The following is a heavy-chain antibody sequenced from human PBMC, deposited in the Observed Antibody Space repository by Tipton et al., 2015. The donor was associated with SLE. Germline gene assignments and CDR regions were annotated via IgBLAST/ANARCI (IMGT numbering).Heavy chain of an antibody. D-gene: IGHD3-10*01. CDR3: ATSRSPLIRGFDY. V-gene: IGHV4-59*11. J-gene: IGHJ4*02. CDR1: GGSISGHY. CDR2: SYYSGTA. Sequence: GLVKPSETLFLTCNVSGGSISGHYWSWIRHPPGKGLEWIGYSYYSGTANYNPSLNSRVTISVDTSKNQFSLKLRSVTAADTAVYYCATSRSPLIRGFDYWGQGTLVTVSS.